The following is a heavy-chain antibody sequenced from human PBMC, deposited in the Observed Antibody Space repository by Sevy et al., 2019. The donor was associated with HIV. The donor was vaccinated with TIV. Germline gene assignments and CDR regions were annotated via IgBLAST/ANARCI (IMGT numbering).Heavy chain of an antibody. CDR3: AKDIVVVPATSSGYFDL. CDR2: ITWNSDTI. J-gene: IGHJ2*01. CDR1: GFIFDDYA. Sequence: SLRLSCAASGFIFDDYAMHWVRQAPGKGLEWVSGITWNSDTIGYADSVKGRFPISRDNAKNSLYLQMNSLRLEDSALYYCAKDIVVVPATSSGYFDLWGRGTLVTVSS. V-gene: IGHV3-9*01. D-gene: IGHD2-2*01.